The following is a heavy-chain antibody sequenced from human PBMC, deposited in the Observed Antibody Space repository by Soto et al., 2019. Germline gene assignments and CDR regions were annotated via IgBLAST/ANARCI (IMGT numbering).Heavy chain of an antibody. J-gene: IGHJ2*01. V-gene: IGHV3-23*01. CDR3: FISSYDDIRDDCTVSAFRVNRSSDL. Sequence: RKGLEWVSAISGSGGSTYYADSVKRRFTISRDNSKNTLYLQMNSLRAEDTAVYYCFISSYDDIRDDCTVSAFRVNRSSDL. D-gene: IGHD2-21*01. CDR2: ISGSGGST.